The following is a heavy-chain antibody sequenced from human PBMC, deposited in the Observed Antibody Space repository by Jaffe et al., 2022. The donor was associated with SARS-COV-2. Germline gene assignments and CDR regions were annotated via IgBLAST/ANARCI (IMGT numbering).Heavy chain of an antibody. V-gene: IGHV4-59*08. Sequence: QVQLQESGPGLVKPSETLSLTCTVSGGSISSYYWSWIRQPPGKGLEWIGYIYYSGSTNYNPSLKSRVTISVDTSKNQFSLKLSSVTAADTAVYYCARRGVATFSGYYYYGMDVWGQGTTVTVSS. D-gene: IGHD5-12*01. J-gene: IGHJ6*02. CDR1: GGSISSYY. CDR3: ARRGVATFSGYYYYGMDV. CDR2: IYYSGST.